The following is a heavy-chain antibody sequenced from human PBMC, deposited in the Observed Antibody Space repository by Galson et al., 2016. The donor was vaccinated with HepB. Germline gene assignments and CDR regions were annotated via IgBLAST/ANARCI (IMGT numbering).Heavy chain of an antibody. J-gene: IGHJ5*02. CDR2: INPNGGSA. D-gene: IGHD6-25*01. CDR1: GYTFTTYH. V-gene: IGHV1-46*01. Sequence: SVKVSCKASGYTFTTYHMHWVRQAPGQGLEWMGIINPNGGSASYSPKFQGRVTLTRDTSTSTVYMELSSLKSDDTALYYCSTGGGYNRFDPWGQGTLVTVSS. CDR3: STGGGYNRFDP.